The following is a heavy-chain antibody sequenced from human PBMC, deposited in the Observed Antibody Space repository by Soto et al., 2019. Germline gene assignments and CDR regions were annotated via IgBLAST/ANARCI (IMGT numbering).Heavy chain of an antibody. CDR1: GGTFSSYT. Sequence: GASVKVSCKASGGTFSSYTISWVRQAPGQGLEWMGRIIPILGIANYAQKFQGRVTITADKSTSTAYMELSSLRSEDTAVYYCAYLVVADTGMDVWGQGTTVPVSS. D-gene: IGHD1-1*01. V-gene: IGHV1-69*02. CDR3: AYLVVADTGMDV. J-gene: IGHJ6*02. CDR2: IIPILGIA.